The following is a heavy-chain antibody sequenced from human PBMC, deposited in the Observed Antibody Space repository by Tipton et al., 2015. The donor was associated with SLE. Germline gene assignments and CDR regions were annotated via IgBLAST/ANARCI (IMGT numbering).Heavy chain of an antibody. V-gene: IGHV4-34*01. CDR1: GGSFSGYY. Sequence: TLSLTCAVYGGSFSGYYWSWIRQPPGKGLEWIGEINHSGSTNYNPSLKSRVTISVDTSKNQFSLKLSSVTAADTAVYYCARGNFAFDIWGQGTMVTVSS. CDR3: ARGNFAFDI. J-gene: IGHJ3*02. CDR2: INHSGST.